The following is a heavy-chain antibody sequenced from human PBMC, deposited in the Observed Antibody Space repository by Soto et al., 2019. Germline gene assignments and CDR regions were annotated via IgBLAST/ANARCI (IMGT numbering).Heavy chain of an antibody. CDR3: ATPGGPDTGGYYYFDF. V-gene: IGHV1-2*02. CDR1: GYTFTGYY. Sequence: ASVKVSCKASGYTFTGYYMQWVRQAPGQGLEWMGWINPKSGGTKYAQKFQGRVTMTRDTSITTAYMELTNLRSDDTAVYYCATPGGPDTGGYYYFDFWGQGTLVTVYS. J-gene: IGHJ4*02. D-gene: IGHD3-22*01. CDR2: INPKSGGT.